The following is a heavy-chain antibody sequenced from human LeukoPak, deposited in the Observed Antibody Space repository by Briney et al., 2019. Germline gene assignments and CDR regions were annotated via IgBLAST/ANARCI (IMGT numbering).Heavy chain of an antibody. CDR2: ISYDGSNK. CDR3: ASPAGHCSSTSCYSH. V-gene: IGHV3-30*03. D-gene: IGHD2-2*01. CDR1: GFTFSSYG. J-gene: IGHJ4*02. Sequence: HPGRSLRLSCAASGFTFSSYGMHWVRQAPGKGLEWVAVISYDGSNKYYADSVKGRFTISRDNAKNPLYLQMNSLRAEDTAVYYCASPAGHCSSTSCYSHWGQGTLVTVSS.